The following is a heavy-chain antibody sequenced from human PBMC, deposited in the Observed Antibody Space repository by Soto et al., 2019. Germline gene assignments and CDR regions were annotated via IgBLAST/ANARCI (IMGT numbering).Heavy chain of an antibody. CDR1: GYTFTSYA. CDR2: INAGNGNT. V-gene: IGHV1-3*01. D-gene: IGHD6-13*01. CDR3: ARVGWQTSSWDV. Sequence: QVQLVQTGAEVKKPGASVKVSCKASGYTFTSYAMHWVRQAPGQRLEWMGWINAGNGNTKYSQKFQGRVTITRDTSASTAYMELSSLRAEDTAVYYCARVGWQTSSWDVWGKGTTVTVSS. J-gene: IGHJ6*04.